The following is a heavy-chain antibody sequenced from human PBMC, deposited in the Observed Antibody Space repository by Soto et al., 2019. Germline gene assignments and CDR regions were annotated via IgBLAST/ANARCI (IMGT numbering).Heavy chain of an antibody. V-gene: IGHV4-34*01. CDR3: ARGIPPDIVVVPAAPTQYYYMDV. CDR2: INHSGST. D-gene: IGHD2-2*01. Sequence: SETLSLTCAVYGGSFSGYYWSWIRQPPGKGLEWIGEINHSGSTNYNPSLKSRVTISVDTSKNQFSLKLSSVTAADTAVYYCARGIPPDIVVVPAAPTQYYYMDVWGKGTTVTVSS. CDR1: GGSFSGYY. J-gene: IGHJ6*03.